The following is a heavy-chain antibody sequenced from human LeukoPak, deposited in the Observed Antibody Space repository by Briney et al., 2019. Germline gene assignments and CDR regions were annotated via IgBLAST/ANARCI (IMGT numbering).Heavy chain of an antibody. V-gene: IGHV4-30-2*01. CDR1: GGSISSGGYY. J-gene: IGHJ4*02. Sequence: SQTLSLTCTVSGGSISSGGYYWSWIRQPPGKGLEWIGYIYHSGSTYYNPSLKSRVTISVDTSKNQFSLKLSSVTAADTAVYYCARRDRGYYSRFDYWGQGTLVTVSS. CDR3: ARRDRGYYSRFDY. D-gene: IGHD3-3*01. CDR2: IYHSGST.